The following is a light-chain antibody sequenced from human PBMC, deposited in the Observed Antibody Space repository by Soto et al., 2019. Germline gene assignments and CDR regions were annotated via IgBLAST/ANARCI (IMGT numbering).Light chain of an antibody. Sequence: QPVLTQSPSASASLGASVKLTCTLSSGHSSYAIAWHQQQPDKGPRYLMKLNSDGSHTKGDGIPDRFSGSSSGAERYLTISSLQSEDEADYYCQTWATGIGVFGGGTKLTVL. V-gene: IGLV4-69*01. J-gene: IGLJ3*02. CDR3: QTWATGIGV. CDR1: SGHSSYA. CDR2: LNSDGSH.